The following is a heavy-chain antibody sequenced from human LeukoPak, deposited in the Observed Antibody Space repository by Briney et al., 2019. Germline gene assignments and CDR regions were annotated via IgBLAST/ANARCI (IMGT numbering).Heavy chain of an antibody. CDR2: INPSGGST. Sequence: ASVKVSCKASGYTFTSYYMHWVRQAPGQGLEWMGIINPSGGSTSYAQKFQGRVTMTRDTSISTAYMELSRLRSDDTVVYYCARDRVGCSGGSCSSRFGPWGQGTLVTVSS. V-gene: IGHV1-46*01. CDR3: ARDRVGCSGGSCSSRFGP. D-gene: IGHD2-15*01. CDR1: GYTFTSYY. J-gene: IGHJ5*02.